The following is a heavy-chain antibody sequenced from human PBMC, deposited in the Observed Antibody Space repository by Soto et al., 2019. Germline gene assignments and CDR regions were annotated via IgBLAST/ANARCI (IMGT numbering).Heavy chain of an antibody. V-gene: IGHV4-59*01. Sequence: PSETLSLTCTVSGGSISSYYWSWIRQPPGKGLEWIGYIYYSGSTNYNPSLKSRVTISVDTSKNQFSLKLSSVTAADTAVYYCASSIAAAVFFDYWGQGTLVTVS. J-gene: IGHJ4*02. D-gene: IGHD6-13*01. CDR3: ASSIAAAVFFDY. CDR2: IYYSGST. CDR1: GGSISSYY.